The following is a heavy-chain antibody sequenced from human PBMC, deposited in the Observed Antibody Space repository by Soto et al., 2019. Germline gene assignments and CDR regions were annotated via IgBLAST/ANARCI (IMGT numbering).Heavy chain of an antibody. J-gene: IGHJ4*02. CDR3: VREDWHRFDS. Sequence: EVQLVESGGRLVQPGGSLRLSCAASGFMFSAYWMSWVRQDPGKGLEWVATISGGASDKFYVDSVKGRFTISRDASKNTIYLQMNSLRDEDTAVYYCVREDWHRFDSWGQGTLVTVSS. V-gene: IGHV3-7*01. D-gene: IGHD2-21*01. CDR1: GFMFSAYW. CDR2: ISGGASDK.